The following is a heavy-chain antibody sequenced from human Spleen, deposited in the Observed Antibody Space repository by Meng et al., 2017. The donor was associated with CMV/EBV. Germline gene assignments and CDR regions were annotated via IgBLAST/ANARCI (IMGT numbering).Heavy chain of an antibody. CDR1: GYIYNSDG. Sequence: SGYIYNSDGLSWLRQAPGQGLEWMGWISAYIGNTNYAQNFQGRVTMTTDTSTSTAYMELRSLRPDDTAMYYCARVRLDTSSWYYFDFWGQGTLVTVSS. J-gene: IGHJ4*02. CDR2: ISAYIGNT. CDR3: ARVRLDTSSWYYFDF. D-gene: IGHD6-13*01. V-gene: IGHV1-18*01.